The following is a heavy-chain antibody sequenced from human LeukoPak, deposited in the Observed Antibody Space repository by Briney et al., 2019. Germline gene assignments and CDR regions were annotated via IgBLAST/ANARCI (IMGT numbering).Heavy chain of an antibody. V-gene: IGHV3-30*04. J-gene: IGHJ4*02. D-gene: IGHD6-19*01. CDR2: ISYDGSNK. CDR3: ARSEIGYSSGWYVQYYFDY. Sequence: GRSLRLSCAASGFTFSSYAMHWVRQASGKGLEWVAVISYDGSNKYYADSVKGRFTISRDNSKNTLYLQMNSLRAEDTAVYYCARSEIGYSSGWYVQYYFDYWGQGTLVTVSS. CDR1: GFTFSSYA.